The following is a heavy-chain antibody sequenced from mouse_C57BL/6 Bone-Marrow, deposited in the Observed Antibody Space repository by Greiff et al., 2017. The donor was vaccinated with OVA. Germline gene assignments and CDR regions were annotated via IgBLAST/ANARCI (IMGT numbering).Heavy chain of an antibody. Sequence: VKLQESGPELVKPGASVKISCKASGYAFSSSWMNWVKQRPGKGLEWIGRIYPGDGDTNYNGKFKGKATLTADKSSSTAYMQLSSLTSEDSAVYFCARSTTVTPFDYWGQGTTLTVSS. CDR3: ARSTTVTPFDY. J-gene: IGHJ2*01. CDR1: GYAFSSSW. CDR2: IYPGDGDT. V-gene: IGHV1-82*01. D-gene: IGHD1-1*01.